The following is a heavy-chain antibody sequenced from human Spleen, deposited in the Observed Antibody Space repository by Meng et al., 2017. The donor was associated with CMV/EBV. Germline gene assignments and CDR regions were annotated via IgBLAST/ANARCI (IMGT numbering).Heavy chain of an antibody. Sequence: QVQLVQSGAEVKKPGASVRASCEASAYTYTTCGFSWVRQAPGQGLEWMGWINPYNDNTNYAQKVQGRVTMTTDTSTRTAYMELRSLRSDDTAVYYCAAGAGWLQGDYWGQGTLVTVSS. CDR2: INPYNDNT. CDR1: AYTYTTCG. V-gene: IGHV1-18*01. D-gene: IGHD5-24*01. CDR3: AAGAGWLQGDY. J-gene: IGHJ4*02.